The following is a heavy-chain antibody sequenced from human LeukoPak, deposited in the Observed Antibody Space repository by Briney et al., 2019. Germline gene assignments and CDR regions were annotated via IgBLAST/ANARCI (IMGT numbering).Heavy chain of an antibody. Sequence: GGSLRLSCAASGFTFSGSAMHWVRQASGKGLEWVGRIRSKANSYATAYAASVKGRFTISRDDSKNTAYLQMNSLKTEDTAVYYCARDQGDYDYYYYYMDVWGKGTTVTVSS. CDR2: IRSKANSYAT. J-gene: IGHJ6*03. D-gene: IGHD4-17*01. CDR3: ARDQGDYDYYYYYMDV. V-gene: IGHV3-73*01. CDR1: GFTFSGSA.